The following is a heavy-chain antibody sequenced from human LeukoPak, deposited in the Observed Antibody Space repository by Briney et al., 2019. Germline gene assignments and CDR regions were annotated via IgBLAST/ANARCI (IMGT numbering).Heavy chain of an antibody. D-gene: IGHD2-2*01. J-gene: IGHJ6*03. CDR2: IWYDGSNK. Sequence: PGRSLRLSCAASGFTFSSYGMHWVRQAPGKGLEWVAVIWYDGSNKYYADSVKGRFTISRDNSKNTLYLQMNSLRAEDTAVYYCARDRSVVVVPAATTYYHYYMDVWGKGTTVTVSS. V-gene: IGHV3-33*01. CDR1: GFTFSSYG. CDR3: ARDRSVVVVPAATTYYHYYMDV.